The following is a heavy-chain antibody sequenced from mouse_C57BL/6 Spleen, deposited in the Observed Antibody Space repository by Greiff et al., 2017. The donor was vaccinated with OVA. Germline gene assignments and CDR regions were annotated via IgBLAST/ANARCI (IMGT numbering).Heavy chain of an antibody. Sequence: QVQLKESGPGLVQPSQSLSITCTVSGFSLTSYGVHWVRQSPGTGLEWLGVIWSGGSTDYNAAFISRLSISKDNSKSQVFLKMNSLQADDTAIYYCARNLGSSYWYFDVWGTGTTVTVSS. CDR1: GFSLTSYG. J-gene: IGHJ1*03. CDR2: IWSGGST. V-gene: IGHV2-2*01. CDR3: ARNLGSSYWYFDV. D-gene: IGHD1-1*01.